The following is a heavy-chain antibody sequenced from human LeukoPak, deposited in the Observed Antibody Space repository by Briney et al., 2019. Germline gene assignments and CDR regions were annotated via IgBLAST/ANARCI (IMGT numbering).Heavy chain of an antibody. Sequence: SETLSLTCTVSGGSISSGSYYWSWIRQPAGKGLEWIGSIYYSGSTYYNPSLKSRVTISVDTSKNQFSLKLSSVTAADTAVYYCAREREPNGYCSSTSCYVYFDYWGQGTLVTVSS. D-gene: IGHD2-2*01. V-gene: IGHV4-39*07. CDR1: GGSISSGSYY. J-gene: IGHJ4*02. CDR3: AREREPNGYCSSTSCYVYFDY. CDR2: IYYSGST.